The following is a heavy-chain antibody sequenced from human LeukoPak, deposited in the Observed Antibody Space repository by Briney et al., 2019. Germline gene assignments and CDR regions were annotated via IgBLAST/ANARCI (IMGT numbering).Heavy chain of an antibody. Sequence: GGSLRLSCAASGFSFDDYGMSWVRQAPGKGLEWVSGINWNGGSTGYADSVKGRFTISRDNAKNSLYLQMNSLRAEDTALYYCARASNWNDVEGYAFDIWGQGTMVTVSS. D-gene: IGHD1-20*01. CDR1: GFSFDDYG. V-gene: IGHV3-20*04. J-gene: IGHJ3*02. CDR2: INWNGGST. CDR3: ARASNWNDVEGYAFDI.